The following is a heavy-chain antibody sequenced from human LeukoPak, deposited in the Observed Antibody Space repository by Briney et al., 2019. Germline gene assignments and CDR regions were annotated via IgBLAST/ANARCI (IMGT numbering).Heavy chain of an antibody. CDR2: ISGSGGST. J-gene: IGHJ4*02. D-gene: IGHD6-19*01. CDR3: AKALYSSGWYPADY. Sequence: GASLRLSCAASGFTFSSYAMSWVRQAPGKGLEWVSAISGSGGSTYYADSVKGRFTISRYNSKNTLYLQMSSLRAEDTAVYYCAKALYSSGWYPADYWVQRTLVTVSS. CDR1: GFTFSSYA. V-gene: IGHV3-23*01.